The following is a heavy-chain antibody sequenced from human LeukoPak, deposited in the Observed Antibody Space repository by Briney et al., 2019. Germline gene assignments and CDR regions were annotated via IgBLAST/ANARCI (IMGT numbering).Heavy chain of an antibody. Sequence: SETLSLTCTVSGGSISSSSYYWGWIRQPPGKGLEWIGSIYYSGSTYYNLSLKSRVTISVDTSKNQFSLKLSSVTAADTAVYYCARWATQIFDYWGQGTLVTVSS. V-gene: IGHV4-39*01. CDR2: IYYSGST. CDR3: ARWATQIFDY. J-gene: IGHJ4*02. CDR1: GGSISSSSYY.